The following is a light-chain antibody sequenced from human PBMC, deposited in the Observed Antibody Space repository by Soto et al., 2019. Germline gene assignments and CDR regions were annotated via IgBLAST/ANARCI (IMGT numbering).Light chain of an antibody. CDR1: TGAVTSGHY. V-gene: IGLV7-46*01. CDR3: LLSYSAIGV. Sequence: QAVVTQEPSRTVSPGGTVTLTCGSSTGAVTSGHYPYWFQQKPGQAPRTLIFDTSNKHSYTPARFSGSLLGGKAALTLSGAQPEDEADYYCLLSYSAIGVFGGGTKVTVL. J-gene: IGLJ2*01. CDR2: DTS.